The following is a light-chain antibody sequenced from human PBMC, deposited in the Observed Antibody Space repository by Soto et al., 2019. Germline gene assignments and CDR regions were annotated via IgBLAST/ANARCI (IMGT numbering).Light chain of an antibody. J-gene: IGKJ3*01. CDR1: QSLLHSDGYKY. CDR3: MQTLQTPFT. CDR2: LGS. V-gene: IGKV2-28*01. Sequence: IVMTQSPVSLPVTPGEPASISCKSSQSLLHSDGYKYLDWYVQKAGQSPQLLIYLGSHPASGVTDRISGSGSGTDFTLKISKVEADDVGVYYCMQTLQTPFTFGPGTKVDIK.